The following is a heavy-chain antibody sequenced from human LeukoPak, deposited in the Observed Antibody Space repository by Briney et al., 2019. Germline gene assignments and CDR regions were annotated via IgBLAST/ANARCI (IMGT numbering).Heavy chain of an antibody. D-gene: IGHD6-6*01. J-gene: IGHJ6*02. CDR1: GFTFSTFC. Sequence: GRTLTLSCAATGFTFSTFCMHWVRHAPGKGLELLAAIGNDGSNKYYSDSVKGRFTSSRDNSKNTLYLQMNSLRAEDTAVYCCARILSPMDFQLAPRSLYYSRDVWGQGTTVTVSS. CDR2: IGNDGSNK. CDR3: ARILSPMDFQLAPRSLYYSRDV. V-gene: IGHV3-33*01.